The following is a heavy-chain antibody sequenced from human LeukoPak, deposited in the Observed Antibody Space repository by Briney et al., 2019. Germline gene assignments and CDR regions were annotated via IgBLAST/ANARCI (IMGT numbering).Heavy chain of an antibody. V-gene: IGHV1-18*01. CDR3: ARAIAVPGSDS. Sequence: ASVKVSCKASGYTFISYGLTWVRQAPGQGLEWMGWISAYNGNTDYAQKFQGRVTMTTDTSTSTAYMELRSLRSDDTAVYYCARAIAVPGSDSWGQGTLVIVSS. D-gene: IGHD6-19*01. CDR1: GYTFISYG. CDR2: ISAYNGNT. J-gene: IGHJ5*01.